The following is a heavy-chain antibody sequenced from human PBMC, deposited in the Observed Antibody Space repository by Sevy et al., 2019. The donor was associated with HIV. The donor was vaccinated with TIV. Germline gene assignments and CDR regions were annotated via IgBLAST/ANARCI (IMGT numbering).Heavy chain of an antibody. CDR3: ARDVLLRAGAFDI. V-gene: IGHV3-7*03. CDR2: IKQDGSEK. Sequence: GGSLRLSCAASGFTFSSYAMSWVRQAPGKGLEWVANIKQDGSEKYYVDSVKGRFTISRDNAKNSLYLQMNSLRAEDTAVYYCARDVLLRAGAFDIWGQGTMVTVSS. CDR1: GFTFSSYA. D-gene: IGHD3-10*01. J-gene: IGHJ3*02.